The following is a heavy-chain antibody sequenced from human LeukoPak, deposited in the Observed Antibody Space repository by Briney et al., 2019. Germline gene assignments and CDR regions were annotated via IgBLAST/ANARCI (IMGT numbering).Heavy chain of an antibody. CDR3: ARGRMATRIDI. V-gene: IGHV4-61*01. D-gene: IGHD5-24*01. Sequence: PSETLSLTCTVSGVTVSSAFFNIYYWGWIRQPPGKGLEWIGYIYNTGSTTYDPSLKSRVTMSVGTSKNQFSLKLNSVTAADTAVYYCARGRMATRIDIWGRGTLVTVSS. CDR1: GVTVSSAFFNIYY. CDR2: IYNTGST. J-gene: IGHJ2*01.